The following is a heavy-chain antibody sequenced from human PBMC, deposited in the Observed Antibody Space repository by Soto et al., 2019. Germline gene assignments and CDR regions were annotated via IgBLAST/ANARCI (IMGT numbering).Heavy chain of an antibody. V-gene: IGHV1-46*01. CDR1: GFTFTNYY. D-gene: IGHD1-1*01. Sequence: GASVKVSCKASGFTFTNYYIHWVRQAPGQGLEWMGLINPSGSGTFYAQKFQGRVTVTRDTSTGTVYMELSNLRSEDTAVYFCARDSGDTTLRQWGRSFHYWGQGTLVTVSS. CDR3: ARDSGDTTLRQWGRSFHY. CDR2: INPSGSGT. J-gene: IGHJ4*02.